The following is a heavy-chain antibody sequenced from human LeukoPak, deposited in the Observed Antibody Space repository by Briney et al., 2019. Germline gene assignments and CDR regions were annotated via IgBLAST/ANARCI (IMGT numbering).Heavy chain of an antibody. CDR1: GGSISSYY. V-gene: IGHV4-4*07. Sequence: SETLSLTCTVSGGSISSYYWSWIRQPAGKGLEWIGRIYTSGSTNYNPSLKSRVTISVDTSKNQFSLKLSSVTAADTAVYYCARGRRGITMVRGVKSRDGMDVWGQGTTVTVSS. J-gene: IGHJ6*02. CDR2: IYTSGST. D-gene: IGHD3-10*01. CDR3: ARGRRGITMVRGVKSRDGMDV.